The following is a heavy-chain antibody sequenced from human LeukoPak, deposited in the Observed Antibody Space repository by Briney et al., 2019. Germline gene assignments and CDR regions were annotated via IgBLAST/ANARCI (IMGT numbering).Heavy chain of an antibody. CDR1: GFTFDDYG. D-gene: IGHD3-22*01. V-gene: IGHV3-20*04. Sequence: GGSLRLSCAVSGFTFDDYGMSWVRQAPGKGLEWVSGINWNGDSTGYADSVKGRFTISRDNAKNSLYLQMNSLRAEDTALYYCARDHGGSGYYRYFDYWGQGTLVTVSS. CDR3: ARDHGGSGYYRYFDY. CDR2: INWNGDST. J-gene: IGHJ4*02.